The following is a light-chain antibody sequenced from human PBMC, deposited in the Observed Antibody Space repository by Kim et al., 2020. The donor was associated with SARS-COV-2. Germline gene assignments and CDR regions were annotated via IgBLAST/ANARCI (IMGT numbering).Light chain of an antibody. Sequence: LSPGERATLYCRASQSVYTDLAWYRQKPGQAPRLLIYDSSIRATGIPARFSGSGSGTDFTLTISSLEPEDFAVYYCLQRSDWPLTFGGGTKVDIK. CDR2: DSS. V-gene: IGKV3-11*01. J-gene: IGKJ4*01. CDR3: LQRSDWPLT. CDR1: QSVYTD.